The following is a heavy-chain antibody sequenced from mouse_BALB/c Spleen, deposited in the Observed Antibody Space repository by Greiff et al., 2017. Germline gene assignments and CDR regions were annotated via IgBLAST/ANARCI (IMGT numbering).Heavy chain of an antibody. CDR3: ARLLRGFDY. CDR2: ISYSGST. V-gene: IGHV3-2*02. J-gene: IGHJ2*01. D-gene: IGHD2-12*01. CDR1: GYSITSDYA. Sequence: VQLKESGPGLVKPSQSLSLTCTVTGYSITSDYAWNWIRQFPGNKLEWMGYISYSGSTSYNPSLKSRISITRDTSKNQFFLQLNSVTTEDTATYYCARLLRGFDYWGQGTTLTVSS.